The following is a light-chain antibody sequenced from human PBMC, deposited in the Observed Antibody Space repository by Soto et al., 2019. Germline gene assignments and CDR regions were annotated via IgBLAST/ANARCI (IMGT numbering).Light chain of an antibody. CDR1: QSVSSN. CDR2: GAS. J-gene: IGKJ3*01. Sequence: EIVMTQSPATLSVSPGERATLSCRASQSVSSNLAWYQLKPGQAPRLLIYGASTRATGIPAKFSGSGSGTEFTLTISSLQSEEFAGYYCQQYNNWPPAFGPGTKVDIK. V-gene: IGKV3-15*01. CDR3: QQYNNWPPA.